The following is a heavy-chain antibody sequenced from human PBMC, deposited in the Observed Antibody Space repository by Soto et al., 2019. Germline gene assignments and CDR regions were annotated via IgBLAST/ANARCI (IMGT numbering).Heavy chain of an antibody. CDR2: IGTSGTPT. CDR1: GFTFRNYA. D-gene: IGHD2-21*01. Sequence: GGSLRLSCIASGFTFRNYAMAWVRQAPGEDLEWVSAIGTSGTPTLYADSVKSRFSISRDDSRNTVSLQMNSLGVEDTATYYCTRILWSSRRDALDIWGQGXTVTVYS. J-gene: IGHJ6*02. V-gene: IGHV3-23*01. CDR3: TRILWSSRRDALDI.